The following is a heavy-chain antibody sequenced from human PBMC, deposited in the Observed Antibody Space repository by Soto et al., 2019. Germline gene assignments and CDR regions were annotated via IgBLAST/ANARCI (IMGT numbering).Heavy chain of an antibody. CDR3: ARGPTFDECSSDTGCRTYYFGMDV. J-gene: IGHJ6*02. D-gene: IGHD2-2*01. Sequence: QVQLVQSGAEVKRPGSSVKVSCRASGGTFSSYGVSWVRQAPGQGLEWMGGIIPLSDTAHYAQNFQGRATITADGSTNTAFMEVTTLRSEDTAVYYCARGPTFDECSSDTGCRTYYFGMDVWGQGTTVTVSS. CDR2: IIPLSDTA. CDR1: GGTFSSYG. V-gene: IGHV1-69*01.